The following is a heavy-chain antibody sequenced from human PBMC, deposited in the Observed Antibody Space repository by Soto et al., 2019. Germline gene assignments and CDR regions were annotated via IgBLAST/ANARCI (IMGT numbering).Heavy chain of an antibody. D-gene: IGHD3-16*01. Sequence: SVKVSCKASGGTFSSYTISWVRQAPGQGLEWMGRIIPILGIANYAQKFQGRVTITADKSTTTAYMELSSLRSEDTAVYYCERKALGDSFVSWGQGTLVTVSS. CDR1: GGTFSSYT. V-gene: IGHV1-69*02. J-gene: IGHJ4*02. CDR2: IIPILGIA. CDR3: ERKALGDSFVS.